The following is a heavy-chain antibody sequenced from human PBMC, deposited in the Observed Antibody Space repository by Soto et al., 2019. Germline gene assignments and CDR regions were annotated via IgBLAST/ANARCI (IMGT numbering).Heavy chain of an antibody. J-gene: IGHJ4*02. V-gene: IGHV4-4*02. Sequence: QVQLQEAGPGLVKPSGTLALTCAVSGGSLSSSNLWRLVRQPPGKGLEGIGEIYHSGSTNYNPSPKSRVTISVDQSKNQSSLKLSSVTAADTAVYYCARADSGSYYGASISFDYWGQGTLVTVSS. CDR3: ARADSGSYYGASISFDY. CDR1: GGSLSSSNL. D-gene: IGHD1-26*01. CDR2: IYHSGST.